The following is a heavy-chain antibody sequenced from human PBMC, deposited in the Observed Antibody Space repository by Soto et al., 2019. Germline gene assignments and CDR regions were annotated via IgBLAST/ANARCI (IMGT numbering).Heavy chain of an antibody. CDR1: GGTFSSYA. CDR2: IIPIFGTA. V-gene: IGHV1-69*01. D-gene: IGHD3-3*01. Sequence: QVQLVQSGAEVKKPGSSVKVSCKASGGTFSSYAISWVRQAPGQGLEWMGGIIPIFGTANYAQKFQGRVTITAYESTSSAYMERSSLRSEYTAVYYCARPLRFLEWSPIHWGQGTLVTVSS. J-gene: IGHJ4*02. CDR3: ARPLRFLEWSPIH.